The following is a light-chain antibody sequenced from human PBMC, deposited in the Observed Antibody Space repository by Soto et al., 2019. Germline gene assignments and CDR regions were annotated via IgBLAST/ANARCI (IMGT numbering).Light chain of an antibody. Sequence: DVQMAHSPSTLSASVGDRVCSTCGASQSISSWLAWYQQKPGKAPKLLIYDASSLESGVPSRFSGSGSGTEFTLTISSLQPDDFATYYCQQYNSYALTFGGETQVDMK. J-gene: IGKJ4*01. CDR3: QQYNSYALT. V-gene: IGKV1-5*01. CDR1: QSISSW. CDR2: DAS.